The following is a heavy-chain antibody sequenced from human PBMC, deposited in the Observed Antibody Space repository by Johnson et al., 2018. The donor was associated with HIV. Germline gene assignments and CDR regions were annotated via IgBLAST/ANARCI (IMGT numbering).Heavy chain of an antibody. J-gene: IGHJ3*02. V-gene: IGHV3-11*04. CDR3: ARACRDGYTCDVFDI. D-gene: IGHD5-24*01. CDR2: ISGRGITI. CDR1: GFTFSDSY. Sequence: QVQLVESGGGLVKPGGSLRLSCAASGFTFSDSYMSWIRQAPGKGLEWVSYISGRGITIYYSDSVKGRFTISRDNAKNTLYLQMNSLRAEDTAVYYCARACRDGYTCDVFDIWGQGTLVTVSS.